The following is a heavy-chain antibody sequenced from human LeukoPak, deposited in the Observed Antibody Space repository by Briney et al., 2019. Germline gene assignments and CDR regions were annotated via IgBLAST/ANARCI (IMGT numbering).Heavy chain of an antibody. J-gene: IGHJ4*02. V-gene: IGHV4-34*01. D-gene: IGHD5-12*01. CDR1: GGSFSDYY. CDR3: AFGSDFQSFDY. CDR2: INHSGST. Sequence: SETLSLTCAVYGGSFSDYYWSWIRQPPGKGLEWIGEINHSGSTKYNPSLKSRVTISVETSRNQFSLKLSSVTAADTAVYYCAFGSDFQSFDYWGRGTLVTVSS.